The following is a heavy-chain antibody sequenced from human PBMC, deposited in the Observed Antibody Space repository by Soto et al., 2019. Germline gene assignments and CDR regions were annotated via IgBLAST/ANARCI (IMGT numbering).Heavy chain of an antibody. CDR1: GCKCSSYS. Sequence: PGGSLRVCWAAAGCKCSSYSRSWVRQDPGKGLDYVSSISRNGPRTYYAASVKRRFTISRDNSKNPLYLQMSSLRAEDTAVYYCLKGPSDILTPSTWFDPWGQGTLVTVSS. J-gene: IGHJ5*02. CDR2: ISRNGPRT. D-gene: IGHD3-9*01. V-gene: IGHV3-64D*08. CDR3: LKGPSDILTPSTWFDP.